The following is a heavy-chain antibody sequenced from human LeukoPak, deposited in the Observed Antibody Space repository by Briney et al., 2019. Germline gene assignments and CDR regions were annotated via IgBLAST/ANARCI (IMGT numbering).Heavy chain of an antibody. CDR1: GFTFSSHW. D-gene: IGHD6-13*01. Sequence: PGGSLRLSCVASGFTFSSHWMSWVRQAPGKGLEWVANIKQDGSEKYYADSVKGRFTISRDNAKNSLYLQMNSLRAEDTAVYYCASRHSSSWYYYYYYMDVWGKGTTVTVSS. CDR3: ASRHSSSWYYYYYYMDV. J-gene: IGHJ6*03. CDR2: IKQDGSEK. V-gene: IGHV3-7*01.